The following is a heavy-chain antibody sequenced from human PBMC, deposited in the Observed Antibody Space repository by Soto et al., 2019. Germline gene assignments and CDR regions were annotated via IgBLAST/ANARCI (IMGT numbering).Heavy chain of an antibody. D-gene: IGHD3-22*01. J-gene: IGHJ4*02. CDR2: MYHTGST. V-gene: IGHV4-4*02. Sequence: QVQLQESGPGLVKPSGTLSLTCAVSGDSISSNKWWSWVRQPPEKGLEWIGEMYHTGSTNYNPSLKSRVTISVDKSKNQFSLKLSSVTAADTAVYYCARSSQYSYDRSEGNFDSWGRGTLVTVSS. CDR1: GDSISSNKW. CDR3: ARSSQYSYDRSEGNFDS.